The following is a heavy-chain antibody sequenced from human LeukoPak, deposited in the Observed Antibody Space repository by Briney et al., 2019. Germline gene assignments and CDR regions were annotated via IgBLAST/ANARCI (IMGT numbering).Heavy chain of an antibody. CDR3: AGLRDGYNSGLDY. Sequence: PSETLSLTCAVYGGSFSGYYWSWIRQPPGKGLEWIGEINHSGSTNYNPSLKSRVTISVDTSKNQFSLKLRSVTAADTAVYYCAGLRDGYNSGLDYWGQGTLVTVS. CDR1: GGSFSGYY. D-gene: IGHD5-24*01. V-gene: IGHV4-34*01. CDR2: INHSGST. J-gene: IGHJ4*02.